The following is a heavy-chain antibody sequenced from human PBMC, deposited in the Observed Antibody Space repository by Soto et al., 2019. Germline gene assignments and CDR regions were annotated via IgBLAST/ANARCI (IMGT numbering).Heavy chain of an antibody. CDR1: GYTFTSYD. CDR3: ARGMTTRLVTYSGMDV. Sequence: QVQLVQSGAEVKKPGASVKVSCKASGYTFTSYDINWVRQATGQGLEWMGWMNPNSGNTGYAQKFQGRVTMTRNTSISTAYMELSSLRSEDTAVYYCARGMTTRLVTYSGMDVWGQGTTVTVSS. D-gene: IGHD4-17*01. J-gene: IGHJ6*02. V-gene: IGHV1-8*01. CDR2: MNPNSGNT.